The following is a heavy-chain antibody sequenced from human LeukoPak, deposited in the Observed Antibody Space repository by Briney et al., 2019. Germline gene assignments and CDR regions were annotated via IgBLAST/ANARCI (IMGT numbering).Heavy chain of an antibody. D-gene: IGHD3-22*01. Sequence: ASVKVSCKASGYTFTSYYMHWMRQAPGQGLEWMGWLSAYNGNKNYAQKVQGRLTMTTDTSTSTAYMELRSLSSDDTAMYYCARHRLHRLYYGSSGYYHDACDMWGQGTMVTVSS. CDR2: LSAYNGNK. J-gene: IGHJ3*02. V-gene: IGHV1-18*04. CDR1: GYTFTSYY. CDR3: ARHRLHRLYYGSSGYYHDACDM.